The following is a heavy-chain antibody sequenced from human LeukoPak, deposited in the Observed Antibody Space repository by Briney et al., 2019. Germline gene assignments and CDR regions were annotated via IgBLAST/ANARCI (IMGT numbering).Heavy chain of an antibody. Sequence: PGGSLRLSCSASGFIVSDYAMRWVRQAPGKGLEYISAISSDGDRTYFTDSVKGRFTISRDNSKNMVYLQMNSLRAEDTAVYYCTRRAGGNLYDLDNWGQGTLVTVSS. J-gene: IGHJ4*02. CDR2: ISSDGDRT. CDR3: TRRAGGNLYDLDN. D-gene: IGHD2-8*02. V-gene: IGHV3-64*04. CDR1: GFIVSDYA.